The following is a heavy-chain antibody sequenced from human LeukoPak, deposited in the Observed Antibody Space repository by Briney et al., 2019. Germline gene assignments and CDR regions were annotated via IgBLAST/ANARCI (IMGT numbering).Heavy chain of an antibody. Sequence: GRSLRLSCAASGFTFSSYGMHWVRQAPGKGLEWVAVISYDGSNKYYADSVKGRFTISRDNSKNTLYLQMNSLRAEGTAVYYCAKDTMGLPYYYYYYMDVWGKGTTVTVSS. V-gene: IGHV3-30*18. J-gene: IGHJ6*03. CDR1: GFTFSSYG. CDR3: AKDTMGLPYYYYYYMDV. D-gene: IGHD5-12*01. CDR2: ISYDGSNK.